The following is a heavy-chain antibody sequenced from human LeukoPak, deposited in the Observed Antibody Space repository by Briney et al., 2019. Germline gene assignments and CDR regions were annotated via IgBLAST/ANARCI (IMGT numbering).Heavy chain of an antibody. CDR3: AKEKSQCSGGSCSYAFDI. J-gene: IGHJ3*02. Sequence: GGSLRLSCAASGFTFSSYAMTWVRQAPGKGLEWVSTISGSGGSTNCADSVKGRFTISRDNSKNTLYLQMNSLRAEDTALYYCAKEKSQCSGGSCSYAFDIWGQGTMVTVSS. V-gene: IGHV3-23*01. CDR1: GFTFSSYA. CDR2: ISGSGGST. D-gene: IGHD2-15*01.